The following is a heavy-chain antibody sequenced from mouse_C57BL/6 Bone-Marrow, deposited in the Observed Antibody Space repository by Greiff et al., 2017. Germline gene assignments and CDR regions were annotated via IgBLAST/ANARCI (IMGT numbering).Heavy chain of an antibody. V-gene: IGHV1-15*01. CDR3: TRHSVDY. Sequence: QVQLKESGAELVRPGASVTLSCKASGYTFTDYEMHWVKQTPVHGLEWIGAIDPETGGTAYNQKFKGKAILTADKSSSQDYMELRSLTSEDSAVYYYTRHSVDYWGQGTTLTVSS. J-gene: IGHJ2*01. CDR1: GYTFTDYE. CDR2: IDPETGGT.